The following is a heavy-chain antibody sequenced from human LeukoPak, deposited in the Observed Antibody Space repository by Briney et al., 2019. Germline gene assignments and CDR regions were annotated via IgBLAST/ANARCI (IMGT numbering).Heavy chain of an antibody. D-gene: IGHD2/OR15-2a*01. CDR2: IWYDGSNK. CDR1: GFTFSSYG. Sequence: GGSLRLSCAASGFTFSSYGMHRVRQAPGKGLEWVAVIWYDGSNKYYADPVKGRFTISRDNSKNTLYLQMNSLRAEDTAVYYCARGVLGTTHLYYYMDVWGKGTTVTVSS. CDR3: ARGVLGTTHLYYYMDV. V-gene: IGHV3-33*01. J-gene: IGHJ6*03.